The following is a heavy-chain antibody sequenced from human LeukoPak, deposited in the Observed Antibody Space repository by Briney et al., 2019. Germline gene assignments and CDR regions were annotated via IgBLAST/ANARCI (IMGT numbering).Heavy chain of an antibody. Sequence: GGSLRLSCAASGFAFNTYWMHWVRQAPGKGLVWDSRIKSDGSDTTYTDSVKGRFTISRDNAKNTLYLQMNSLSAEDTAMYFCARDRGYTFDYWGQGTLVTVSS. V-gene: IGHV3-74*01. CDR2: IKSDGSDT. CDR1: GFAFNTYW. CDR3: ARDRGYTFDY. D-gene: IGHD3-22*01. J-gene: IGHJ4*02.